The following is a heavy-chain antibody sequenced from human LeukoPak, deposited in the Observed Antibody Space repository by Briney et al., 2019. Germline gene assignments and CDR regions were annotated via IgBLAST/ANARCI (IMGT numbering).Heavy chain of an antibody. D-gene: IGHD2-21*02. J-gene: IGHJ4*02. V-gene: IGHV5-51*01. CDR2: IYPGDSDT. Sequence: GESLKISCKGSGYSFTSYWIGWVRQMPGKGLEWMGIIYPGDSDTRYSPSFQGQVTISADKSISTAYLQWSSLKASDTAMYYCARLGAYCGGDCWPEPFDYWGQGTLVTVSS. CDR1: GYSFTSYW. CDR3: ARLGAYCGGDCWPEPFDY.